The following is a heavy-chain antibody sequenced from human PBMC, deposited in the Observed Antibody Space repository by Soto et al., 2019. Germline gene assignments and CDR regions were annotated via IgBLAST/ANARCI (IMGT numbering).Heavy chain of an antibody. Sequence: QVQLVQSGGEVVQPGASVKVSCKASGYFFTSYGISWVRQAPGQGLEWMGWISPYNGNTKYAQNFQGRVTMTTDTSTYTADMELRRLRSDDPAVYYCARDFGSDLSAPGAVFDYWGQGTLVTVSS. J-gene: IGHJ4*02. D-gene: IGHD3-3*01. CDR3: ARDFGSDLSAPGAVFDY. CDR2: ISPYNGNT. V-gene: IGHV1-18*04. CDR1: GYFFTSYG.